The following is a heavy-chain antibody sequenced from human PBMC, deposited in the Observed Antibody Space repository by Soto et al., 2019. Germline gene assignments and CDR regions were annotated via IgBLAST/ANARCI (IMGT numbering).Heavy chain of an antibody. V-gene: IGHV3-23*01. CDR1: GFTFSSYA. Sequence: PVGSLRLSCAASGFTFSSYAMSWVRQAPGKGLEWVSAISGSGGSTYYADSVKGRFTISRDNSKNTLYLQMNSLRAEDTAVYYCAKDRGSSWTVNWFDPWGQGTLVTVSS. CDR3: AKDRGSSWTVNWFDP. CDR2: ISGSGGST. J-gene: IGHJ5*02. D-gene: IGHD6-13*01.